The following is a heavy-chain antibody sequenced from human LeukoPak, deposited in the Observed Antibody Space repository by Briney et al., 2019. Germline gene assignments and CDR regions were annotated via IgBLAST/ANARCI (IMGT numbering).Heavy chain of an antibody. CDR3: AELGITMIGGV. CDR2: IKQDGSEK. D-gene: IGHD3-10*02. J-gene: IGHJ6*04. V-gene: IGHV3-7*01. CDR1: GGSFSGYY. Sequence: PSETLSLTCAVYGGSFSGYYWSWIRQPPGKGLEWVANIKQDGSEKNYVDSVKGRFTISRDNAKNSLYLQMDSLRAEDTAVYYCAELGITMIGGVWGKGTTVTISS.